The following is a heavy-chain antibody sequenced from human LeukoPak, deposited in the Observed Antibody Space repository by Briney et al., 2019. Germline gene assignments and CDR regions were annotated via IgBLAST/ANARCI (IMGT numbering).Heavy chain of an antibody. CDR3: ARDLQDYGSGSYLV. CDR1: GFTFSNYW. V-gene: IGHV3-7*03. J-gene: IGHJ4*02. D-gene: IGHD3-10*01. CDR2: IKQDGSEK. Sequence: GGSLRLSCAASGFTFSNYWMSWVRQAPGKGLEWVANIKQDGSEKYYVDSVKGRFTISRDNAKNSLYLQMNSLRAEDTAVYYCARDLQDYGSGSYLVWGQGTLVTVSS.